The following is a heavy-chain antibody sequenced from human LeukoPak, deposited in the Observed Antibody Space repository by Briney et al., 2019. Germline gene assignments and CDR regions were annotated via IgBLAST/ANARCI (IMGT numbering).Heavy chain of an antibody. V-gene: IGHV3-33*08. CDR1: GFTFDDYG. CDR3: ARASRPLAAFDI. Sequence: PGGSLRLSCAASGFTFDDYGMHWVRQAPGKGLEWVAVIWYDGSNKYYTDSVKGRFTISRDNSKNTLYLQMNSVRAEDTAVYYCARASRPLAAFDIWGQGTMVTVSS. J-gene: IGHJ3*02. CDR2: IWYDGSNK.